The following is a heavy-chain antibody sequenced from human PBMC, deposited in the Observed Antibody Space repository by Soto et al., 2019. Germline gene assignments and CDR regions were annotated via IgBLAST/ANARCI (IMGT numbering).Heavy chain of an antibody. CDR2: ISGSGGST. CDR1: GFTFSSYA. J-gene: IGHJ4*02. V-gene: IGHV3-23*01. Sequence: EVQLLESGGGLVQPGGSLRLSCAASGFTFSSYAMSWVRQAPGKGLEWVSAISGSGGSTYYVDSVKGRFTISRDNSKNTLYLQMNSLRAEDTAVYYCAKDGLAGWLRPYFDYWGQGTLVTVSS. CDR3: AKDGLAGWLRPYFDY. D-gene: IGHD5-12*01.